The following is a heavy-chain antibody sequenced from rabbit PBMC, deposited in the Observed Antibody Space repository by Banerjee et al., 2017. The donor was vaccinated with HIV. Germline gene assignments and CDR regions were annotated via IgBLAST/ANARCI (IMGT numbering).Heavy chain of an antibody. D-gene: IGHD3-1*01. CDR1: GFSFSNGYV. V-gene: IGHV1S45*01. Sequence: QEQLVESGGGLVQPGGSLTLTCTASGFSFSNGYVMCWVRQAPGKGLEWIACINTISGDTVYATWAKGRFTISKASWTTVTLQMTSLTAADTATYFCAREFGYGVNYVDLWGPGTLVTVS. CDR3: AREFGYGVNYVDL. J-gene: IGHJ4*01. CDR2: INTISGDT.